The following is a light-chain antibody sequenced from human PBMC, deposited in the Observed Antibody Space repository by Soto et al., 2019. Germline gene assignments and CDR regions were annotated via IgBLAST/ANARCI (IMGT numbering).Light chain of an antibody. CDR1: QIVNSD. V-gene: IGKV3-15*01. Sequence: TQSPAPLSVSPSARATLSGRARQIVNSDLAWYHKKPGPAPRLLIDGATTRAAVIPARFGGSGSGTVFILTSSIQPSEYSATYCRQHYNCHSTFGQGTKVDIK. J-gene: IGKJ1*01. CDR2: GAT. CDR3: QHYNCHST.